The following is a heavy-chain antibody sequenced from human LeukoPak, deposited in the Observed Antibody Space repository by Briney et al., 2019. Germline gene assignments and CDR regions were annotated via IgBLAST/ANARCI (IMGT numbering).Heavy chain of an antibody. CDR2: IYSGGST. V-gene: IGHV3-66*01. D-gene: IGHD4-11*01. J-gene: IGHJ4*02. CDR1: GFTVSSNY. Sequence: PGGSLRLSCAASGFTVSSNYMSAVRQAPGKGLKWVSIIYSGGSTNYADSVKGRFTISRDTAKNTLYLQMNSLRAEDTAVYYCARGSAVTTGPIDYWGQGTLVTVSS. CDR3: ARGSAVTTGPIDY.